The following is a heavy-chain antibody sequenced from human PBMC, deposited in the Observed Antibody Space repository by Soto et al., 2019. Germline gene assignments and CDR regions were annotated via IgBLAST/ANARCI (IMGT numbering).Heavy chain of an antibody. CDR1: GYTFTSTT. J-gene: IGHJ5*02. CDR3: AIVASTDWFAP. CDR2: ISPYNGDS. V-gene: IGHV1-18*04. Sequence: QVQLVQSGAEVKEPGASVKVSCKASGYTFTSTTIIWVRQAPGQGLEWVGWISPYNGDSNYAERLQGRVTLTTDTSTSTTYMELRSLRSDDTAVYFCAIVASTDWFAPWGQGTLVTVSS.